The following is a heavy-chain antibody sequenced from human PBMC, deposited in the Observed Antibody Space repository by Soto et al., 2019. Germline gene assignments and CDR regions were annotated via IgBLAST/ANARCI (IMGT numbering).Heavy chain of an antibody. CDR1: GGSISSYY. V-gene: IGHV4-59*01. J-gene: IGHJ4*02. Sequence: SETLSLTCTVSGGSISSYYWSWIRQSPGKGLEWIGDIYYSGSTNYNPSLKSRVIISVDTSKNQFSLKLSSVTAADTAVYYCARGGRSSWYPYFDYWGQGTLVTVSS. CDR3: ARGGRSSWYPYFDY. CDR2: IYYSGST. D-gene: IGHD6-13*01.